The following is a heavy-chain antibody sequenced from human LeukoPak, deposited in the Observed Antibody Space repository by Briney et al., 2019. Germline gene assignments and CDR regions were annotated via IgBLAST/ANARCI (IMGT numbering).Heavy chain of an antibody. V-gene: IGHV4-4*07. CDR2: IYTSGST. J-gene: IGHJ5*02. CDR1: GGSVNSYY. CDR3: ARAGIRGIVGGNWFDP. Sequence: SETLSLTCTVSGGSVNSYYWSWIRQPAGKGLEWIGRIYTSGSTNYNPSLKSRVTISVDTSKNQFSLKLSSVTAADTAVYYCARAGIRGIVGGNWFDPWGQGTLVTVSS. D-gene: IGHD1-26*01.